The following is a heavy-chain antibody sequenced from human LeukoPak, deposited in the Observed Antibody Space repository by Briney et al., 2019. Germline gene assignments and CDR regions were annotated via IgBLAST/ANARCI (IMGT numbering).Heavy chain of an antibody. CDR2: MNPNSGNT. J-gene: IGHJ5*02. V-gene: IGHV1-8*03. CDR1: GYTFTSYD. CDR3: ARGLGFKGGSWRRGGRWFDP. D-gene: IGHD1-26*01. Sequence: AASVKVSCKASGYTFTSYDINWVRQATGQGLEWMGWMNPNSGNTGYAQKFQGRVTITRNTSISTAYMELSSLRSEDTAVYYCARGLGFKGGSWRRGGRWFDPWGQGTLVTVSS.